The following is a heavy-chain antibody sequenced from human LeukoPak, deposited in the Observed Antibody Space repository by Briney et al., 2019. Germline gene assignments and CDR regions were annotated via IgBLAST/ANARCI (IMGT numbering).Heavy chain of an antibody. J-gene: IGHJ3*02. CDR2: SRNKANSYTT. D-gene: IGHD1-26*01. V-gene: IGHV3-72*01. CDR1: GFTFSDHY. Sequence: GGSLRLSCAASGFTFSDHYMDWVRQAPGKGLEWVGRSRNKANSYTTEYAASVKGRFTISRDDSKNSLYLQMNSLKTEDTAVYYCTRQYSGSYHDAFDIWGQGTMVTVSS. CDR3: TRQYSGSYHDAFDI.